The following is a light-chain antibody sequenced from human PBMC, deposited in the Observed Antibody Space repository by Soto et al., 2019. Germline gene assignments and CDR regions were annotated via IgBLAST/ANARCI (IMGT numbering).Light chain of an antibody. CDR2: GAS. CDR3: QQYNNWPPT. V-gene: IGKV3-15*01. Sequence: EIVMTQSPATLSVSPGERATLSCRASQSVSSNLAWYQQKPGQAPRLLIFGASTRATGIPARFSGSGSGTEFPLASSSLRSQDFAAYYCQQYNNWPPTFGQGTKVEIK. CDR1: QSVSSN. J-gene: IGKJ1*01.